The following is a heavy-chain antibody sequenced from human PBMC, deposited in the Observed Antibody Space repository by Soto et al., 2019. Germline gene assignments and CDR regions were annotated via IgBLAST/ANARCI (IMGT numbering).Heavy chain of an antibody. CDR1: GYTFTGYF. CDR3: ARAGLYLGELSPYDY. V-gene: IGHV1-2*02. Sequence: ASVKVSCKASGYTFTGYFMHWVRQAPGQGLEWMGWINPNSGGTNYAQKFQGRVTMTRDTSISTAYMELSRLRSDDTAVYYCARAGLYLGELSPYDYWGQGTLVTVS. CDR2: INPNSGGT. D-gene: IGHD3-16*02. J-gene: IGHJ4*02.